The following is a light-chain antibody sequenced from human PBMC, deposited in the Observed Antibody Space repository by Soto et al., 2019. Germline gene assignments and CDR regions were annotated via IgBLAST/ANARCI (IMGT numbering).Light chain of an antibody. J-gene: IGLJ1*01. CDR3: SSYSISTAYL. CDR1: SSDGGGYEN. CDR2: EVS. V-gene: IGLV2-14*01. Sequence: SVLSQPASVSGAPVPSITISCTGTSSDGGGYENVSWYPLPPGKAPKPMVFEVSNPPSGVSYRFSAAKSVNTASLTISGLQAEDEADYFCSSYSISTAYLFGTGTKVTVL.